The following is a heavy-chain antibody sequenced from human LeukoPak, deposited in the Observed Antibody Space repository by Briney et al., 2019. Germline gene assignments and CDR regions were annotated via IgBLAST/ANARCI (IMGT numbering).Heavy chain of an antibody. V-gene: IGHV1-18*01. CDR2: ISAYNGNT. CDR3: ARVDGDRDDFDY. D-gene: IGHD4-17*01. CDR1: GYTFTSYG. Sequence: ASVKVSRKASGYTFTSYGISWVRQAPGQGLEWMGWISAYNGNTNYAQKLQGRVTMTTDTSTSTAYMELRSLRSDDTAVYFCARVDGDRDDFDYWGQGTLVTVSS. J-gene: IGHJ4*02.